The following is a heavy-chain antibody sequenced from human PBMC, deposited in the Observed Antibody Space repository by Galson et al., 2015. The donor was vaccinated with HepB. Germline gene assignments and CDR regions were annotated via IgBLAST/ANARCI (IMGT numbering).Heavy chain of an antibody. CDR1: GFAFGSHA. CDR3: ARGGDFHYGTDV. V-gene: IGHV3-23*01. J-gene: IGHJ6*02. D-gene: IGHD3-3*01. Sequence: SLRLSCAASGFAFGSHAMNWVRQTPGTGLEWVSSISGSGDSTYYADSVNGRFTISRDNSKSSLYLQMNTLRAEDTAVYYCARGGDFHYGTDVWGQGTTVTVSS. CDR2: ISGSGDST.